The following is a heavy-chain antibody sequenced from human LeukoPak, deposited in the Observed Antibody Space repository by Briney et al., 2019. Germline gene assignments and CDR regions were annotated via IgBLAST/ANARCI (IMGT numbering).Heavy chain of an antibody. Sequence: ASVKVSCKASGYTFTGYYMHWVRQAPGQGLEWMGWINPNSGGTNYAQKFQGRVTMTRDTSISTAYMELSRLRSDDTAVYYCARDRDGYNYYNWFDPWGQGTLVTVSS. D-gene: IGHD5-24*01. CDR2: INPNSGGT. CDR1: GYTFTGYY. V-gene: IGHV1-2*02. CDR3: ARDRDGYNYYNWFDP. J-gene: IGHJ5*02.